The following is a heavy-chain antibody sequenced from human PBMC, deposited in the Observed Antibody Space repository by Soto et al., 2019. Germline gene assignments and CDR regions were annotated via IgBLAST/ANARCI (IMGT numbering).Heavy chain of an antibody. Sequence: PGGSLRLSCAASGFTFSSYCMHWVRQAPGKGLEWVAVIWYDGSNKYYADSVKGRFTISRDNSKNTLYLQMNSLRAEDTAVYYCARDSGLWFGELFGFDYWGQGTLVTVSS. CDR1: GFTFSSYC. CDR3: ARDSGLWFGELFGFDY. V-gene: IGHV3-33*01. CDR2: IWYDGSNK. D-gene: IGHD3-10*01. J-gene: IGHJ4*02.